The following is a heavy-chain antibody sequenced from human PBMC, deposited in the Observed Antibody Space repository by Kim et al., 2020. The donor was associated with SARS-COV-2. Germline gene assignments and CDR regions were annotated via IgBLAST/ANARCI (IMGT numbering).Heavy chain of an antibody. J-gene: IGHJ4*02. CDR3: AKFASFDS. Sequence: GGSLRLSCAASGFTFSNYAMTWVRQAPGKGLEWVSAITGNDGSTYYSDSVKGRFTISRDNSKNTLYLQMNSLRADDTAIYYCAKFASFDSRGQGTFGNV. CDR2: ITGNDGST. CDR1: GFTFSNYA. V-gene: IGHV3-23*01.